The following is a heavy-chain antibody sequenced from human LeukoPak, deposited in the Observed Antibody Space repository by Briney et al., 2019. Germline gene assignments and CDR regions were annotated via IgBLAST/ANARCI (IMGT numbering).Heavy chain of an antibody. CDR1: GFTFSSYS. D-gene: IGHD4-17*01. Sequence: PGGSLRLSCAASGFTFSSYSMNWVRQAPGKGLEWVSYISSSSSTIYYADSVKGRYTISRDNAKNSLYLQMNSLRDEDTAVYYCASTPIDYGDYVSWFDPWGQGTLVTVSS. V-gene: IGHV3-48*02. CDR2: ISSSSSTI. J-gene: IGHJ5*02. CDR3: ASTPIDYGDYVSWFDP.